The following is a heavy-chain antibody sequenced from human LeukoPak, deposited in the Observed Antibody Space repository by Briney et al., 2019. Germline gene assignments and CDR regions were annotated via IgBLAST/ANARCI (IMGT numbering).Heavy chain of an antibody. V-gene: IGHV4-34*01. D-gene: IGHD1-1*01. CDR3: ARGLRSWGLERCYFAP. J-gene: IGHJ5*02. CDR2: IIHSGST. Sequence: NPSETLSLTCAVSGGSFTGYSWTWIRQRPGKGLEWIGGIIHSGSTNYNPSFKNRVTVSVDTSKKKFSLNLTSVTAADTAVYFCARGLRSWGLERCYFAPWGQGNLVSVSS. CDR1: GGSFTGYS.